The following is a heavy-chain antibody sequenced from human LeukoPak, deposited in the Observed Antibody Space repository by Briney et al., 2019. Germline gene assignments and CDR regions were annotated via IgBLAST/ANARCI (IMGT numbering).Heavy chain of an antibody. D-gene: IGHD2-15*01. CDR2: ISGGDGST. CDR1: GFTFSDYW. J-gene: IGHJ4*02. CDR3: AKSGLNRFDY. V-gene: IGHV3-23*01. Sequence: GGSLRLSCAASGFTFSDYWMHWVRQAPGKGLEWVSTISGGDGSTYYAVSVKGRFTISRDNSKNTVYLQMNSLRAEDTAVYYCAKSGLNRFDYWGQGTLVTVSS.